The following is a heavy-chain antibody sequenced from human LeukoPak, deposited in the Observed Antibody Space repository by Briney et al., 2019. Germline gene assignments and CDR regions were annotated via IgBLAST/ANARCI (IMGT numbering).Heavy chain of an antibody. CDR2: IYTSGST. D-gene: IGHD2-2*01. Sequence: PSETLSLTCTVSGGSISSYYWSWIRQPAGKGLEWIGRIYTSGSTNYNPSLKSRVTISVDTSKNQFSLKLSSVTAADTAVYYCAREYQLLSRDDAFDIWGQGTMVTVSS. J-gene: IGHJ3*02. CDR1: GGSISSYY. V-gene: IGHV4-4*07. CDR3: AREYQLLSRDDAFDI.